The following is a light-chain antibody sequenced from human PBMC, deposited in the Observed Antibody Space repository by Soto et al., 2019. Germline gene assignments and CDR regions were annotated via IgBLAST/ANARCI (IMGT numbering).Light chain of an antibody. CDR3: QQYGPYLLT. J-gene: IGKJ3*01. CDR1: QDITNH. V-gene: IGKV1-33*01. CDR2: EAS. Sequence: DIQMTQSPTSLSASVGDRVTITCQASQDITNHLNWYQQKPGKAPELLIYEASNLETGVPSRFSGGGSGTHFTLTISSLQAEDIVTYYCQQYGPYLLTFGPGTKVH.